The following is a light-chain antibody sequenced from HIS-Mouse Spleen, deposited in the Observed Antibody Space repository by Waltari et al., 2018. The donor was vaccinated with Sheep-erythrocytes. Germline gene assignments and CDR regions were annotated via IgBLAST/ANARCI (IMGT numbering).Light chain of an antibody. Sequence: QSALTQPPSASGSPGQSVTISCTGTSSDGGGYNYVSWYQQHPGKAPNLMIYDVSKRPSGVPDRFSGSKAGNTASLTISGLQAEDEADYYCCSYAGSYTYVFGTGTKVTVL. CDR1: SSDGGGYNY. CDR2: DVS. V-gene: IGLV2-11*01. J-gene: IGLJ1*01. CDR3: CSYAGSYTYV.